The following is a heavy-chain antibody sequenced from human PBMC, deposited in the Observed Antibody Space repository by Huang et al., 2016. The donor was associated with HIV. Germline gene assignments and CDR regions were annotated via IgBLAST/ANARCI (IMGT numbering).Heavy chain of an antibody. Sequence: QVQLVQSGAEVKKPGSSVKVSCKASGGPLRTGAITWGRLAPGQGLERMGGIIPVFGTPNYAQKFQGRVTITADESTGTAYMELSSLKSEDTAIYYCARVRRHSGNSGLIDFWGQGTLVTVSS. CDR3: ARVRRHSGNSGLIDF. V-gene: IGHV1-69*13. J-gene: IGHJ4*02. D-gene: IGHD6-19*01. CDR2: IIPVFGTP. CDR1: GGPLRTGA.